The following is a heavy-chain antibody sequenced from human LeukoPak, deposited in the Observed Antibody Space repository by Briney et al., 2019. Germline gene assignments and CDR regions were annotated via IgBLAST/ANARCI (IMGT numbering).Heavy chain of an antibody. Sequence: PGGSLRLSCAASGFNVSSHHMNWVRQAPGKGLEWVSLIYTDGRTYYADSVKGRFTVSRDSSKNTLYLQMNSLTVEDTAVYYCARDQDILTGYYSTPFDYWDQGTLVTVSS. J-gene: IGHJ4*02. CDR1: GFNVSSHH. CDR2: IYTDGRT. CDR3: ARDQDILTGYYSTPFDY. D-gene: IGHD3-9*01. V-gene: IGHV3-66*01.